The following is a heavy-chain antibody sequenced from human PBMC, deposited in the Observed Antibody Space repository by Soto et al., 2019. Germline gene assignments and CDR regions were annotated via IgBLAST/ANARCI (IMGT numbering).Heavy chain of an antibody. J-gene: IGHJ4*02. CDR1: GYSFPSYW. CDR2: VYPGDSDT. Sequence: EVQLWQSGAEVKKRGESLKISCKGSGYSFPSYWIGWVRQMPGKGLEWMGIVYPGDSDTRYSPSFQGQVTISADKTISTAYLQWSSLKASDTAMYDCARLRGGDAKWLLDYWGQGTLVTVSS. V-gene: IGHV5-51*03. D-gene: IGHD5-12*01. CDR3: ARLRGGDAKWLLDY.